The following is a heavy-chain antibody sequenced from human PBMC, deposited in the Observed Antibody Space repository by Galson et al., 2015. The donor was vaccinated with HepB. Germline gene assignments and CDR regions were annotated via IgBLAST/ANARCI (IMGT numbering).Heavy chain of an antibody. D-gene: IGHD4-17*01. CDR3: AKSSGRGYGDYATPLVD. Sequence: SVKVSCKASGYTFTSYAMHWVRQAPGQRLEWMGWINVANGNTQYSQKFQGRVTITRDTSASTAYMELSTLRSEDTAVYYCAKSSGRGYGDYATPLVDWGQGTLVTVSS. V-gene: IGHV1-3*01. CDR2: INVANGNT. CDR1: GYTFTSYA. J-gene: IGHJ4*02.